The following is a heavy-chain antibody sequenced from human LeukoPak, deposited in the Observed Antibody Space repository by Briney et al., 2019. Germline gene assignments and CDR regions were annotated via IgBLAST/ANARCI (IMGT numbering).Heavy chain of an antibody. CDR2: MNPNSGNT. J-gene: IGHJ3*02. Sequence: ASVKVSCKASGYTFTSYGISWVRQAPGQGLEWMGWMNPNSGNTGYAQKFQGRVTMTRNTSISTAYMELSSLRSEDTAVYYCARAMVAYDAFDIWGQGTMVTVSS. CDR3: ARAMVAYDAFDI. V-gene: IGHV1-8*02. D-gene: IGHD3-10*01. CDR1: GYTFTSYG.